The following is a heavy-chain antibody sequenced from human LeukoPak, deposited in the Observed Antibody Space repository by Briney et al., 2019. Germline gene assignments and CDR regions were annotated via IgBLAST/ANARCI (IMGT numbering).Heavy chain of an antibody. CDR2: IYYSGST. J-gene: IGHJ5*02. CDR1: GGSISSSSYY. CDR3: ARTHLVPAAIRVLGWFDP. Sequence: SETLSLTCTVSGGSISSSSYYWGWIRQPPGKGLEWIGSIYYSGSTYYNPSLKSRVTISVDTSKNQFSLKLSSVTAADTAVYYCARTHLVPAAIRVLGWFDPWGQGTLVTVSS. D-gene: IGHD2-2*02. V-gene: IGHV4-39*01.